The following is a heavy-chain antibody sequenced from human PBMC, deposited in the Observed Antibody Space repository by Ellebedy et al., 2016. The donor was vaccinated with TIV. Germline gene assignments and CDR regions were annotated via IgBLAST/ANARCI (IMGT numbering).Heavy chain of an antibody. CDR3: ARDTAYMHAFDI. Sequence: GGSLRLSCAASGFTVSRNYMSWVRQAPGKGLEWVSVIYSGAGTYYADSVKGRFTISRYNSKNTLFLQMNSLRAEDTAVYYCARDTAYMHAFDIWGQGTMVSVSS. V-gene: IGHV3-53*01. D-gene: IGHD4-11*01. CDR1: GFTVSRNY. CDR2: IYSGAGT. J-gene: IGHJ3*02.